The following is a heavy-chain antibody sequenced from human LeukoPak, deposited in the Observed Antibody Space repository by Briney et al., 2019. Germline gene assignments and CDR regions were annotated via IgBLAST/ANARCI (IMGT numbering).Heavy chain of an antibody. V-gene: IGHV3-9*01. CDR1: RFTFEDYA. J-gene: IGHJ5*02. D-gene: IGHD3-22*01. CDR2: ITWNSGSI. CDR3: ARDLGQYYDTSDNWFDP. Sequence: GGSLRLSCAASRFTFEDYAMHWVRQAPGKGLEWVSGITWNSGSIGYADSVKGRFTISRDNAKNTLNLQMNSLRAEDTAVYYCARDLGQYYDTSDNWFDPWGQGTLVTVSS.